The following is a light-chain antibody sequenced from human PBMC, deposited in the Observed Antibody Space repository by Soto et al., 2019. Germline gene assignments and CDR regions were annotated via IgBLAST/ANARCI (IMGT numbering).Light chain of an antibody. V-gene: IGKV3-20*01. CDR2: GAS. CDR3: QQYGSSPPRYT. CDR1: QSVSSSY. J-gene: IGKJ2*01. Sequence: EIVLTKSPGTLSLSPGERATLSCRASQSVSSSYLAWYQQKPGQAPRLLIYGASSRATGIPDRFSGSGSGTGFTLTIRRLEPEDFAVYYCQQYGSSPPRYTFGQGTKLEIK.